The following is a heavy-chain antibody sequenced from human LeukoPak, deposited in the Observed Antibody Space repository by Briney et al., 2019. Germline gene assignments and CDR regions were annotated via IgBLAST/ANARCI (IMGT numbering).Heavy chain of an antibody. CDR1: GFTFSRFG. D-gene: IGHD3-10*01. Sequence: PGRSLRLSCAASGFTFSRFGMHWVRQAPDKGLEWVATIWFDGSNKFYTDSVKGRFIISRDDSKNTLYLQVNSLRVEDTAVYYCARGRGVGTNAFDMWGQGTMVTVS. J-gene: IGHJ3*02. CDR3: ARGRGVGTNAFDM. V-gene: IGHV3-33*08. CDR2: IWFDGSNK.